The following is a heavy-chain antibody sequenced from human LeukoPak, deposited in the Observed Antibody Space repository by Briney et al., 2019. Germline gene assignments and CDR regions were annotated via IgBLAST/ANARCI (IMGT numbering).Heavy chain of an antibody. CDR1: GFTFSSYG. CDR2: ISYDGSNK. J-gene: IGHJ6*02. CDR3: AKELWFGEFSYYGMDV. V-gene: IGHV3-30*18. D-gene: IGHD3-10*01. Sequence: GGSLRLSCAASGFTFSSYGMHWVRQAPGKGLEWVAVISYDGSNKYYADSVKGRFTISRDNSKNTLYLQMNSLRAEDTAMYYCAKELWFGEFSYYGMDVWGQGTTVTVSS.